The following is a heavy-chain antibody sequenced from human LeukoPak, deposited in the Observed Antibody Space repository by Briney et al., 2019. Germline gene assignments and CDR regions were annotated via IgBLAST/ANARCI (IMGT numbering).Heavy chain of an antibody. D-gene: IGHD3-22*01. V-gene: IGHV4-59*01. CDR1: GGSISSYY. CDR2: IYYSGST. Sequence: SETLSLTCTVSGGSISSYYWSWIRQPPGKGLEWIGYIYYSGSTNYNPSLKSRVTISVDTSKSQFSLKLSSVTAADTAVYYCAGASYDSSGVHWGQGTLVTVSS. J-gene: IGHJ4*02. CDR3: AGASYDSSGVH.